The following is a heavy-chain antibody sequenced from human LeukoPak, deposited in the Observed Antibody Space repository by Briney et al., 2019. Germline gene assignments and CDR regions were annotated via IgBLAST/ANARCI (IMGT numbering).Heavy chain of an antibody. CDR1: GYNFAGYY. D-gene: IGHD6-19*01. Sequence: ASVKVSCKTSGYNFAGYYMHWVRQAPGQGLEWMGWINPNSGGTNYAQKFQGWVTMTRDTSISTAYMGLSRLRSDDTAVYYCARDRGSGWSFDYWGQGTLVTVSS. V-gene: IGHV1-2*04. J-gene: IGHJ4*02. CDR2: INPNSGGT. CDR3: ARDRGSGWSFDY.